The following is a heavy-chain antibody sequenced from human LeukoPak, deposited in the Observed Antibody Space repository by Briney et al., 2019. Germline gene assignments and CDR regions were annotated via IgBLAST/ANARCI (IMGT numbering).Heavy chain of an antibody. CDR2: ISGSGGST. D-gene: IGHD3-22*01. V-gene: IGHV3-23*01. J-gene: IGHJ4*02. Sequence: GGSLRLSCAASGFTFSSYAMHWVRQAPGKGLEWVSAISGSGGSTYYADSVKGRFTISRDNSKNTLYLQMNSLRAEDTAVYYCAKGETPVYYYDSSGYPFDYWGQGTLVTVSS. CDR1: GFTFSSYA. CDR3: AKGETPVYYYDSSGYPFDY.